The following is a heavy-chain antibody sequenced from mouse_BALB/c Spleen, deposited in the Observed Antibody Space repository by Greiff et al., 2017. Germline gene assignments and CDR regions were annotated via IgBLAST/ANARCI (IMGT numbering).Heavy chain of an antibody. CDR2: IYPSDSST. D-gene: IGHD2-12*01. J-gene: IGHJ4*01. CDR1: GYTFTSYW. V-gene: IGHV1-69*02. Sequence: QVQLQQPGAELVRPGASVKLSCKASGYTFTSYWINWVKQRPGQGLEWIGNIYPSDSSTNYNQKFKDKATLTVDKSSSTAYMQLSSPTSEDSAVYYCTRNLRPYAMDYWGQGTSVTVSA. CDR3: TRNLRPYAMDY.